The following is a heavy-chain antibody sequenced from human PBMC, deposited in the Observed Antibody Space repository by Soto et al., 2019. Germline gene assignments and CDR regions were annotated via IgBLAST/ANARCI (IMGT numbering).Heavy chain of an antibody. J-gene: IGHJ5*02. CDR2: IIPIFGTA. CDR3: ARALYYYDSSGYTNGFDP. Sequence: QVQLVQSGAEVKKPGSSVKVSCKASGGTFSSYAISWVRQAPGQGLEWMGGIIPIFGTANYAQKFQGRVTITADDSTSTAYMELSSLRSEDTAVYYCARALYYYDSSGYTNGFDPWGQGTLVTVSS. V-gene: IGHV1-69*01. CDR1: GGTFSSYA. D-gene: IGHD3-22*01.